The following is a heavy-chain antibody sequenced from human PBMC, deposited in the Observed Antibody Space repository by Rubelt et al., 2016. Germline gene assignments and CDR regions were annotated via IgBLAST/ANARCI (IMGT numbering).Heavy chain of an antibody. V-gene: IGHV3-9*01. CDR2: ISWNSGSI. CDR1: GFTFDDYA. J-gene: IGHJ4*02. D-gene: IGHD3-9*01. Sequence: EVQLVESGGGLVQPGRSLRLSCAASGFTFDDYAMHWVRQAPGKGLEWVSGISWNSGSIGYADSVKGRFTISRDNSKNSLYLQMNSLRAEDTAVYYCARCSSYDILTGYFYYFDYWGQGTLVTVSS. CDR3: ARCSSYDILTGYFYYFDY.